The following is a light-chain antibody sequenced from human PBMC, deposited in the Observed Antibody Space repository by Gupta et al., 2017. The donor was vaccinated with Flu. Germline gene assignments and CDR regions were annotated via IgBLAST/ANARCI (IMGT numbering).Light chain of an antibody. V-gene: IGLV3-21*02. J-gene: IGLJ7*01. CDR3: QVWDSSYSLPV. CDR2: DDN. Sequence: GQTATITCGGNNIRTKSVHWYQQKPGQAPVMVVYDDNDRPAGIPERISGSNSGNTATLTISRVEAGDEADYYCQVWDSSYSLPVFGGGTQLTVL. CDR1: NIRTKS.